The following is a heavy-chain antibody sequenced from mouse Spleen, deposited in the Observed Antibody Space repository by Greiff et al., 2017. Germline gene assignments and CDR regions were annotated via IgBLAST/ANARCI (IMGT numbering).Heavy chain of an antibody. Sequence: EVKLMESGGGLVKPGGSLKLSCAASGFTFSSYTMSWVRQTPEKRLEWVATISSGGSYTYYPDSVKGRFTISRDNAKNTLYLQMSSLKSEDTAMYYCTRGNWYYFDYWGQGTTLTVSS. J-gene: IGHJ2*01. D-gene: IGHD4-1*01. CDR1: GFTFSSYT. V-gene: IGHV5-6-4*01. CDR2: ISSGGSYT. CDR3: TRGNWYYFDY.